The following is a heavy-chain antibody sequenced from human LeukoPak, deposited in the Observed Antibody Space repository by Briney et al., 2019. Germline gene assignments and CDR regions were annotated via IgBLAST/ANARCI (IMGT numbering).Heavy chain of an antibody. D-gene: IGHD1-1*01. V-gene: IGHV3-21*01. J-gene: IGHJ4*02. Sequence: SGGSLRLSCAASGFSFSDFSMNWVRQAPGKGLEWVSSVSSISSSSNYKYYADSVKGRFTISRDNSKNTLYLQMNSLRAEDTGVYYCASHDAWRFEYWGQGTQVTVSS. CDR1: GFSFSDFS. CDR3: ASHDAWRFEY. CDR2: ISSSSNYK.